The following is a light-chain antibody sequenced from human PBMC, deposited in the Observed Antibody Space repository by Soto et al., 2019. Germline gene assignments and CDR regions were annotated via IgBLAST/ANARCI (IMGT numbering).Light chain of an antibody. CDR1: DIGSKS. J-gene: IGLJ2*01. Sequence: SYELTQPPSVSVAPGMTARITCGGNDIGSKSVHWYQKKPGQAPVLVIYYEIDRPSGIPERFSGSNSGNTATLTITRVDAGDEADYYCHVWDNDTNHVGFGGGTKLTVL. CDR3: HVWDNDTNHVG. CDR2: YEI. V-gene: IGLV3-21*01.